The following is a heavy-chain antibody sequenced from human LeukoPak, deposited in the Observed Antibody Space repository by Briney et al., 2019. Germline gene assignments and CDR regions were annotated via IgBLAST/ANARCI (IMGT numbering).Heavy chain of an antibody. J-gene: IGHJ4*02. CDR3: ARNTAMVTASFDY. V-gene: IGHV4-59*01. Sequence: PSETLSLTCTVSGGSISRYYWSWIRQPPGKGLEWIGYIYYSGSTNYNPSLKSRVTISVDTSKNQYSLKLSSVTAADTAVYYCARNTAMVTASFDYWGQGTLVTVSS. CDR1: GGSISRYY. CDR2: IYYSGST. D-gene: IGHD5-18*01.